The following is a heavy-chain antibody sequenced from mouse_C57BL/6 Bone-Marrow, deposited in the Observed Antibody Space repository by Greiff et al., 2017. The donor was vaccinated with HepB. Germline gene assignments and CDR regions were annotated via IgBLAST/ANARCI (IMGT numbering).Heavy chain of an antibody. CDR2: INPSNGGT. J-gene: IGHJ3*01. V-gene: IGHV1-53*01. CDR3: ARLGGYGGARFAY. D-gene: IGHD1-2*01. Sequence: QVQLQQPGTELVKPGASVKLSCKASGYTFTSYWMHWVKQRPGQGLEWIGNINPSNGGTNYNEKFKSKATLTVDKSSSTAYMQLSSLTSEDSAVYFCARLGGYGGARFAYWGQGTLVPVS. CDR1: GYTFTSYW.